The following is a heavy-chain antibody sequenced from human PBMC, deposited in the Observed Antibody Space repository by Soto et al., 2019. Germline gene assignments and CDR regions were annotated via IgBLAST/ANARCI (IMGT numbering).Heavy chain of an antibody. D-gene: IGHD6-13*01. Sequence: PSETLSLTCAVYGGSFSGYYWSWIRQPPGKGLEWIGEINHSGSTNYNPSLKSRVTISVDTSKNQFSLKLSSVTAADTAVYYCARCSTLAAAGTLYYYYGMDVWGQGTTVTVSS. V-gene: IGHV4-34*01. J-gene: IGHJ6*02. CDR2: INHSGST. CDR3: ARCSTLAAAGTLYYYYGMDV. CDR1: GGSFSGYY.